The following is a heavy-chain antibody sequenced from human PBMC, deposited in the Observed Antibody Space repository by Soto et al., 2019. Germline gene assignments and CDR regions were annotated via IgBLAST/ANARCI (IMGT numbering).Heavy chain of an antibody. CDR2: ITDNGGST. CDR3: AKERATTPAFDY. Sequence: EVQLLESGGGLVQAGGSLRLSCAASGFTFSRDGMSWVRQAPGKGLEWVSLITDNGGSTYYADSVKGRFTISRDNNKNTLFLQMNSLRAEDTAVYYCAKERATTPAFDYWGQGALVTVSS. V-gene: IGHV3-23*01. D-gene: IGHD4-17*01. CDR1: GFTFSRDG. J-gene: IGHJ4*02.